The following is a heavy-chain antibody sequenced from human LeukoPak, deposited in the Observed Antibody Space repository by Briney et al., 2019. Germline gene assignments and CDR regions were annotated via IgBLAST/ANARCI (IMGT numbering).Heavy chain of an antibody. V-gene: IGHV5-10-1*01. J-gene: IGHJ4*02. CDR1: GYDVTKYW. CDR3: SIFDF. Sequence: GESLRISRKGFGYDVTKYWINWGPQVPGRGLGGMGRIDHSDSKTNYSPSFKGHVTISADKSISTAYLQWSSLKASDTAMYYCSIFDFWAQGTLVTVSS. CDR2: IDHSDSKT.